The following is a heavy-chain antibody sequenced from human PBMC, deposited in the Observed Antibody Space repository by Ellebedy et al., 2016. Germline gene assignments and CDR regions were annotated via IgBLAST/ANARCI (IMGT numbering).Heavy chain of an antibody. CDR3: ARDIAYYDFWSGFSVGYFDL. J-gene: IGHJ2*01. D-gene: IGHD3-3*01. V-gene: IGHV3-33*01. CDR1: GFTFSSYG. CDR2: IWYDGSNE. Sequence: GESLKISCAASGFTFSSYGMHWVRQAPGKGLEWVAVIWYDGSNEYYADSVKGRFTISRDNSKNTLYLQMNSLRAEDTAVYYCARDIAYYDFWSGFSVGYFDLWGRGTLVTVSS.